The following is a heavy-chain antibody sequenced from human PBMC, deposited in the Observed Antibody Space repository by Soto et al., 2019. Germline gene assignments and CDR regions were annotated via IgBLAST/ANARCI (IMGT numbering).Heavy chain of an antibody. Sequence: SGPTLVNPTETLTLTCSVSGFSLTLGRMAVTWIRQPPGKALEWLAHILSTGETSYATSLKTRVTISKDISKSQVLLTMTNVDPVDTATYFCARIDYTGSPLIDYWRQGTLVTVSS. CDR3: ARIDYTGSPLIDY. J-gene: IGHJ4*02. CDR1: GFSLTLGRMA. V-gene: IGHV2-26*01. D-gene: IGHD1-26*01. CDR2: ILSTGET.